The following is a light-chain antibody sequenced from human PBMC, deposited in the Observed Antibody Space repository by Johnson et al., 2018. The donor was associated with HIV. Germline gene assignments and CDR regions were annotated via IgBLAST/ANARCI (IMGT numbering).Light chain of an antibody. J-gene: IGLJ1*01. CDR3: GTWDNSLSAYV. V-gene: IGLV1-51*02. CDR1: SSNIENNF. Sequence: QSVLTQPPSVSAAPGQKVTVSCSGSSSNIENNFVSWYQQLPGTAPKLLIYEDNKRPSGIPDRFSGSKSGTSATLGITGLQTGDEAAYYCGTWDNSLSAYVFGTGTKVTVL. CDR2: EDN.